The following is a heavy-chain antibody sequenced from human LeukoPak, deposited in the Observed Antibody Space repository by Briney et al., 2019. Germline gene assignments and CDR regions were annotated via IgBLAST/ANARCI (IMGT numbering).Heavy chain of an antibody. CDR2: ISYDGSNK. CDR1: GFTFSSYG. J-gene: IGHJ4*02. V-gene: IGHV3-30*18. CDR3: AKGSDYPDN. Sequence: PGRSLRLSCAASGFTFSSYGMHWVRQAPGKGLEWVAVISYDGSNKYYADSVKGRFTISRDNSKNTLYLQMNSLGAEDTCVYYCAKGSDYPDNWGQGTLVTVSS.